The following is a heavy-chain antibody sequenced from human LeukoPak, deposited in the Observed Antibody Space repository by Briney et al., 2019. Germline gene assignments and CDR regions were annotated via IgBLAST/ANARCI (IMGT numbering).Heavy chain of an antibody. CDR3: ARSSYSSSSSV. D-gene: IGHD6-6*01. J-gene: IGHJ3*01. V-gene: IGHV3-7*03. CDR1: GFTFSGFW. CDR2: INSDGSEG. Sequence: GGSLRLSCAVSGFTFSGFWMSWSRQAPGKGLEWVASINSDGSEGYYADVVKGRFTISRDNAKNSLYLQINSLRAEDTVVYYCARSSYSSSSSVWGQGTMVTVSS.